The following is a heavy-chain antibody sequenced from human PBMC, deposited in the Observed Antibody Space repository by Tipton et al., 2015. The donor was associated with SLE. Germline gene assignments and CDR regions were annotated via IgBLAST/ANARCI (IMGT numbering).Heavy chain of an antibody. Sequence: TLSLTCVVYDGSFSGYYWNWIRQPPGKGLEWIGSMYYSGNTYYNPSLKSRVTISVDTSKNQFSLKLSSVTAADTAVYYCARVAAAGDYYYYGMDVWGQGTTVTVSS. J-gene: IGHJ6*02. CDR3: ARVAAAGDYYYYGMDV. D-gene: IGHD6-13*01. V-gene: IGHV4-34*01. CDR1: DGSFSGYY. CDR2: MYYSGNT.